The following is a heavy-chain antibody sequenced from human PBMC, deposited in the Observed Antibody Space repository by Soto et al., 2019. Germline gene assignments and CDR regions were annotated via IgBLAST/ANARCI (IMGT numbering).Heavy chain of an antibody. CDR3: ARSPPSSYYGGSGTFDY. CDR1: GGFTSTNNW. CDR2: AYHSGST. D-gene: IGHD3-10*01. J-gene: IGHJ4*02. V-gene: IGHV4-4*02. Sequence: QLQLQESGPGLVRPSGTLSLTCAVSGGFTSTNNWWSWVRQPPGKGLEWIGDAYHSGSTEYNPSLKSRVSISVDNSKNQISLKLTSAPAADTAVYYCARSPPSSYYGGSGTFDYWGQGTLVTVSS.